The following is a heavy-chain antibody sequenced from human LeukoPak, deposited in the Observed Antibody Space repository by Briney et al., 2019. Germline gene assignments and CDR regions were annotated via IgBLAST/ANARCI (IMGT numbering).Heavy chain of an antibody. CDR3: ARIYEEGFWSGKWTFDI. J-gene: IGHJ3*02. CDR1: GGSFSGNQ. V-gene: IGHV4-34*12. CDR2: IIHSGST. D-gene: IGHD3-3*01. Sequence: PSETLSLTCAVYGGSFSGNQWSWIRQSPGKGLEWFGEIIHSGSTNYNPSLKSRVTISVDTSKNQVSLKVRSVTAADTAVYYCARIYEEGFWSGKWTFDIWGQGTMVTVSS.